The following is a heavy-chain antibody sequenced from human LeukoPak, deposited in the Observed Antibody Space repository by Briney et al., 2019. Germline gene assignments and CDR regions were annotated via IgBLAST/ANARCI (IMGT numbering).Heavy chain of an antibody. CDR2: ISGSGGST. Sequence: PGGSLRLSCAASGFTFSSYWMSWVRQAPGKGLEWVSVISGSGGSTYYADSVKGRFTISRDNSKNTLYLQMNSLRAEDTAVYYCAKTDSGSYSKFDYWGQGTLVTVSS. V-gene: IGHV3-23*01. J-gene: IGHJ4*02. D-gene: IGHD1-26*01. CDR3: AKTDSGSYSKFDY. CDR1: GFTFSSYW.